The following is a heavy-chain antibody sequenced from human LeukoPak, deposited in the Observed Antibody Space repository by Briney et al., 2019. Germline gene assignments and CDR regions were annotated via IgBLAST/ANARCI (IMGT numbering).Heavy chain of an antibody. Sequence: AGSLRLSCAASGFTFSSYATSWVRQAPGKGLEWFSAISGSGGSTYYADSVKGRFTISRDNSKNTLYLQMNSLRAEDTAVYYCAKEVVAVYDAFDIWGQGTMVTVSS. CDR2: ISGSGGST. V-gene: IGHV3-23*01. CDR3: AKEVVAVYDAFDI. J-gene: IGHJ3*02. D-gene: IGHD2-15*01. CDR1: GFTFSSYA.